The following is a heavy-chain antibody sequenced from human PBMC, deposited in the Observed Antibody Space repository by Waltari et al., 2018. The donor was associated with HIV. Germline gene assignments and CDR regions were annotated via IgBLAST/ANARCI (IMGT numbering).Heavy chain of an antibody. J-gene: IGHJ5*02. V-gene: IGHV3-53*05. Sequence: VETGGNVIRPGGSLRLPCSPLTFNVASTYVTWLPLSPERGLAWVSAIYLDGTAHYADSVRGRFVISRDTFRNTVHLLLNYLIFDDTATYCCVKGVRYYGPWGQGSPVTVS. D-gene: IGHD3-16*01. CDR3: VKGVRYYGP. CDR1: TFNVASTY. CDR2: IYLDGTA.